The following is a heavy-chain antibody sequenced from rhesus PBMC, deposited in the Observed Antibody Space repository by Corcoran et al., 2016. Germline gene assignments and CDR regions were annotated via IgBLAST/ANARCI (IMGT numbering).Heavy chain of an antibody. CDR2: NSGSDGST. D-gene: IGHD5-12*01. CDR1: GGSISSNY. CDR3: ARGVGYSYSFDY. V-gene: IGHV4-173*01. Sequence: QLQLQESGPGLVKPSETLSLTCAVSGGSISSNYLSWIRHPPAKGLVWIGLNSGSDGSTDYNPSLKSRVTISTDTSKNQFSLKLTSVTAADTAVYYCARGVGYSYSFDYWGQGVLVTVSS. J-gene: IGHJ4*01.